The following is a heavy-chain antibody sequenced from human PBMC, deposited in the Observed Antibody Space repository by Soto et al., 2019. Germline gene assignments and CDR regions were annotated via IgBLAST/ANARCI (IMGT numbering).Heavy chain of an antibody. Sequence: EVQLLESGGGLVQPGGSLRLSCVGSGFTFINYAMNWVRQPPGKGLEWVSTISGGGDRTFDADTVKGPFTISRDNSKNTVNLQMNSLRADDTAVYYCARKVLGSTSRPDWWYFDLWGRGTLVTVTS. V-gene: IGHV3-23*01. D-gene: IGHD2-2*01. J-gene: IGHJ2*01. CDR3: ARKVLGSTSRPDWWYFDL. CDR1: GFTFINYA. CDR2: ISGGGDRT.